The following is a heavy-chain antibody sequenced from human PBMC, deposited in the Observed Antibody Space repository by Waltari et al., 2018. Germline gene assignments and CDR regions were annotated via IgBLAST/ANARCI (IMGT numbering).Heavy chain of an antibody. J-gene: IGHJ4*02. Sequence: EVQLVQSGAEVKKPGATVKISCKGSGSPFTEYYMHGLQQAPRKRLEWMGIVDPEDGETIYAERFQGIVTITADTSTDTAYMERSSLRSEDTAVYYCATWPLRELLSRIPIDYWGQGTLVTVSS. CDR2: VDPEDGET. V-gene: IGHV1-69-2*01. D-gene: IGHD1-26*01. CDR1: GSPFTEYY. CDR3: ATWPLRELLSRIPIDY.